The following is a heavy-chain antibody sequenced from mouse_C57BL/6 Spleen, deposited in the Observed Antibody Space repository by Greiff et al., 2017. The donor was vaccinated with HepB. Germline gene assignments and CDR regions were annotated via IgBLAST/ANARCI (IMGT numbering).Heavy chain of an antibody. D-gene: IGHD2-1*01. J-gene: IGHJ3*01. CDR2: IDPSDSYT. CDR1: GYTFTSYW. CDR3: SSDYGSYVFAY. V-gene: IGHV1-69*01. Sequence: QVQLQQPGAELVMPGASVKLSCKASGYTFTSYWMHWVKQRPGQGLEWIGEIDPSDSYTNYTQKFKGKSTLTVDKSSGTAYMQLSSLTSEDAAVYYCSSDYGSYVFAYWGQGTLVTVSA.